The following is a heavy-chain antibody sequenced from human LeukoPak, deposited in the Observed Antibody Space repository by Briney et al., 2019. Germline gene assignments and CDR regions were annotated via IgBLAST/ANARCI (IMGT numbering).Heavy chain of an antibody. V-gene: IGHV1-46*01. CDR3: ARVGTGRDFDY. D-gene: IGHD5-24*01. CDR1: GYTFTGYY. CDR2: INPSGGST. Sequence: ASVKVSCKASGYTFTGYYMHWVRQAPGQGLEWMGIINPSGGSTSYAQKFQGRVTMTRDTSTSTVYMELSSLRSEDTAVYYCARVGTGRDFDYWGQGTLVTVSS. J-gene: IGHJ4*02.